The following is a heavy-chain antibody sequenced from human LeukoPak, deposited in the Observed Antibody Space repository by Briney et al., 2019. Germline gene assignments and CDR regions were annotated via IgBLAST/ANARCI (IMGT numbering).Heavy chain of an antibody. V-gene: IGHV3-73*01. CDR1: GFTFSGSA. D-gene: IGHD3-22*01. J-gene: IGHJ4*02. CDR3: TRLSHYYDSSGYYPRDY. Sequence: GGSLRLSCAASGFTFSGSAMHWVRQASGKGLEWVGRIRSKANSYATAYAAWVKGRFAISRDDSKNTAYLQMNSLKTEDTAVYYCTRLSHYYDSSGYYPRDYWGQGTLVTVSS. CDR2: IRSKANSYAT.